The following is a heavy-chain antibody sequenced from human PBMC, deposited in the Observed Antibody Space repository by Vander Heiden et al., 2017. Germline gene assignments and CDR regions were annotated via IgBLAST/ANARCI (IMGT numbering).Heavy chain of an antibody. CDR2: IHYSGSA. Sequence: QVQLQESGPGLVKPSETLSLTCTVSGDSVPSGTYYWSWIRQSPGKGLEWIGYIHYSGSANYNPSLKSRVTISLDTSKNHFSLKLTSVTAADTAVYYCARDGDEHSSDWASFDYWGQGTLVTVSS. CDR1: GDSVPSGTYY. V-gene: IGHV4-61*03. D-gene: IGHD6-19*01. J-gene: IGHJ4*02. CDR3: ARDGDEHSSDWASFDY.